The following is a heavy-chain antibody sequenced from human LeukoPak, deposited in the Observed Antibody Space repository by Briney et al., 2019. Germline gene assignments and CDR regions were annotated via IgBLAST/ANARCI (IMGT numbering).Heavy chain of an antibody. V-gene: IGHV4-30-2*01. CDR1: GGSINSGTYS. D-gene: IGHD1-26*01. CDR3: ARVGPHLGRNWFDP. CDR2: IYHSGAT. J-gene: IGHJ5*02. Sequence: SQTLSLTCTVSGGSINSGTYSWNWIRQPPGKGLEWIGYIYHSGATYYNPSLKSRVTISVDTSKNQFSLKLSSVTAADTAVYYCARVGPHLGRNWFDPWGQGTLVTVSS.